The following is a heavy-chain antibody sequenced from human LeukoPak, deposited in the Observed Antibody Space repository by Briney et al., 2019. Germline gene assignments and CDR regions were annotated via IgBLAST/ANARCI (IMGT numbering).Heavy chain of an antibody. V-gene: IGHV1-18*01. Sequence: ASVKVSCKASGYTFTSYGISWVRQAPGQGLEWMGWISPYNGYTNYAQKLQGRVTMTTDTPTSTAYMELRTLRSDDTAVYYCAIGYDILTGHFDYWGQGTLVTVSS. J-gene: IGHJ4*02. CDR1: GYTFTSYG. D-gene: IGHD3-9*01. CDR3: AIGYDILTGHFDY. CDR2: ISPYNGYT.